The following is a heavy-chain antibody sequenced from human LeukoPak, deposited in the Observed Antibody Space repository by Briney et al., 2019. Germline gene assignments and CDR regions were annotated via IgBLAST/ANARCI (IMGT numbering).Heavy chain of an antibody. CDR3: AKGLDYIVLMVYATPFDY. Sequence: PGGSLRLSCAASGFTFSSYAMSWVRQAPGKGLEWVSAISGSGGSTYYADSVKGRFTISRDNSKNTLYLQMNSLRAEDTAVYYCAKGLDYIVLMVYATPFDYWGQGTLVTVSS. CDR2: ISGSGGST. D-gene: IGHD2-8*01. J-gene: IGHJ4*02. CDR1: GFTFSSYA. V-gene: IGHV3-23*01.